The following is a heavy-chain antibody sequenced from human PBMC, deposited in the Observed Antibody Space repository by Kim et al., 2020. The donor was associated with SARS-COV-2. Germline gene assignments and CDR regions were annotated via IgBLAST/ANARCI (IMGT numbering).Heavy chain of an antibody. CDR2: IRSKAYGGTT. J-gene: IGHJ6*02. D-gene: IGHD3-10*01. CDR3: TRGGITMVRGVIRASYGMDV. Sequence: GGSLRLSCTASGFTFGDYAMSWFRQAPGKGLEWVGFIRSKAYGGTTEYAASVKGRFTISRDDSKSIAYLQMNSLKTEDTAVYYCTRGGITMVRGVIRASYGMDVWGQGTTVTVSS. CDR1: GFTFGDYA. V-gene: IGHV3-49*03.